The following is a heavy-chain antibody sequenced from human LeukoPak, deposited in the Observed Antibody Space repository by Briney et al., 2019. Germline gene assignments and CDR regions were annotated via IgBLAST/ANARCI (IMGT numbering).Heavy chain of an antibody. CDR1: GYTFTSYG. CDR3: ARERYSGSHFDY. CDR2: ISAYNGNT. Sequence: ASVKVSCKASGYTFTSYGISWVRQAPGQGLEWMGWISAYNGNTNYAQKLQGRVTMTTDTSTSTAYMELRGLRSDDTAVYYCARERYSGSHFDYWGQGTLVTVSS. D-gene: IGHD1-26*01. J-gene: IGHJ4*02. V-gene: IGHV1-18*01.